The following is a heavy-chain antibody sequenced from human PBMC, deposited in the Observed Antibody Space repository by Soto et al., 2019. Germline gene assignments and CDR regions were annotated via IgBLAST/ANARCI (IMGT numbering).Heavy chain of an antibody. CDR1: GYTFTSYA. D-gene: IGHD3-9*01. Sequence: GASVKASCKASGYTFTSYAMHWVRQAPGQRLEWMGWINAGNGNTKYSQKFQGRVTITRDTSASTAYMELSSLRSEDTAVYYCARGLYYDILAGPPSFDYWGQGTLVTVSS. J-gene: IGHJ4*02. CDR2: INAGNGNT. V-gene: IGHV1-3*01. CDR3: ARGLYYDILAGPPSFDY.